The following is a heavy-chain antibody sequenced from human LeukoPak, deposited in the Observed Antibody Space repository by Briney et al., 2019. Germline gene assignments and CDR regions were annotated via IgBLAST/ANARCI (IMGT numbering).Heavy chain of an antibody. D-gene: IGHD3-9*01. Sequence: PGGSLRLSCAASGFTFSSYAMSWVRQAPGKGLEWVSYISSSGSTIYYADSVKGRFTISRDNAKNSLYLQMNSPRAEDTAVYYCARFDATDPVDYWGQGTLVTVSS. V-gene: IGHV3-48*03. CDR3: ARFDATDPVDY. CDR1: GFTFSSYA. J-gene: IGHJ4*02. CDR2: ISSSGSTI.